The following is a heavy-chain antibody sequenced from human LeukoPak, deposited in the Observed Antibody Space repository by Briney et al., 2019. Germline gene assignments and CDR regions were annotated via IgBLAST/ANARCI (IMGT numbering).Heavy chain of an antibody. CDR1: GGSFSGYY. CDR2: INHSGST. V-gene: IGHV4-34*01. Sequence: PSETLSLTCAVYGGSFSGYYWSWIRQPPGKGLEWIGEINHSGSTNYNPSLKSRVTISVDTSKNQFSLKLSSVTAADTAVYYCAREGIAAAGHVDYWGQGTLVTVSS. CDR3: AREGIAAAGHVDY. D-gene: IGHD6-13*01. J-gene: IGHJ4*02.